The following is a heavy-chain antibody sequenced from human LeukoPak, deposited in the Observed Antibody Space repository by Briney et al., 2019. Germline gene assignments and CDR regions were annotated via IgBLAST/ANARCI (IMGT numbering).Heavy chain of an antibody. CDR1: GFTFSDCD. CDR2: ISHRTSNI. J-gene: IGHJ4*02. Sequence: GGSLRLSCTASGFTFSDCDMNWFRQAPGKGLEWVSSISHRTSNIYYAHSVKGRFTISRDNAQNSQYLQMDSLRAEDTAVYFCWSAFPPLRTAAAGDYWGQGTLVTVSS. V-gene: IGHV3-21*01. D-gene: IGHD6-13*01. CDR3: WSAFPPLRTAAAGDY.